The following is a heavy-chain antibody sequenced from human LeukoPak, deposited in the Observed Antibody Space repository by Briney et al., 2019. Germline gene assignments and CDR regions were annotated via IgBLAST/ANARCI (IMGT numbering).Heavy chain of an antibody. D-gene: IGHD2/OR15-2a*01. Sequence: GGSLRLSCAASGFHFSTYWMTWVRQALGKGLEWVANIKEDGSEIYYVDAVKGRFSISRDNANTSWYLQMNNPRVSDTAVYYFVTDHSVTHSYFFDYWGQGTLVTVSS. V-gene: IGHV3-7*01. J-gene: IGHJ4*02. CDR1: GFHFSTYW. CDR2: IKEDGSEI. CDR3: VTDHSVTHSYFFDY.